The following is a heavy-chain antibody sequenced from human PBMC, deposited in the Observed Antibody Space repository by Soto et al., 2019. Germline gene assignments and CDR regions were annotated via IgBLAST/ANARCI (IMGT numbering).Heavy chain of an antibody. J-gene: IGHJ4*02. V-gene: IGHV4-34*01. CDR2: INHSGST. CDR1: GGSFSGYY. CDR3: ARGDPGLGDYGDSSPFDY. Sequence: SETLSLTCAVYGGSFSGYYWSWIRQPPGKGLEWIGKINHSGSTNYNPSLKSRVTISVDTSKNQFSLKLSSVTAADTAVYYCARGDPGLGDYGDSSPFDYWGQGTLVTVSS. D-gene: IGHD4-17*01.